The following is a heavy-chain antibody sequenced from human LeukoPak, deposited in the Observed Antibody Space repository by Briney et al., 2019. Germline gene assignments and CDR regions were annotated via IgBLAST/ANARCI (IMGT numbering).Heavy chain of an antibody. V-gene: IGHV4-59*08. J-gene: IGHJ4*02. CDR1: GVSISNHY. CDR2: IYYTGNT. CDR3: VRHSRVVAFDY. Sequence: SETLSLTCTVSGVSISNHYSSWVRQPPGKGLEWIGYIYYTGNTNYNPSLKSRVTISEDTSKNQVSLELSSVTAADTAVYYCVRHSRVVAFDYWGQGNMVPVSS. D-gene: IGHD2-15*01.